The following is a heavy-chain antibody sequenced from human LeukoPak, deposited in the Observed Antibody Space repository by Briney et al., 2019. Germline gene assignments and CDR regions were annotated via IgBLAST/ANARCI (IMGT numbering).Heavy chain of an antibody. CDR2: IIPIFGTA. J-gene: IGHJ4*02. D-gene: IGHD2-8*01. Sequence: SVKVSCKASGGTFSSYAISWVRQAPGQGLEWMGGIIPIFGTANYAQKFQGRVTITADKSTSTAYMELSSLRSEDTAVYYCAREVYCTNGVCRDYWGQGTLVTVSS. CDR1: GGTFSSYA. CDR3: AREVYCTNGVCRDY. V-gene: IGHV1-69*06.